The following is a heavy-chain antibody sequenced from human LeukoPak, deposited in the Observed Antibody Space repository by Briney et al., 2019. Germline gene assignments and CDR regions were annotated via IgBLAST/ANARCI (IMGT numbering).Heavy chain of an antibody. CDR1: GGSITSGSYY. Sequence: SETLSLTCTVSGGSITSGSYYWGWIRQPPGKGLEWIGSIYYNGGAYYNPSLKSRVTISVDTSKNQFSLKLSPVTAADMAVYYCARLSGTHYEAIDYWGQGTLVTVSS. CDR3: ARLSGTHYEAIDY. V-gene: IGHV4-39*01. CDR2: IYYNGGA. D-gene: IGHD1-14*01. J-gene: IGHJ4*02.